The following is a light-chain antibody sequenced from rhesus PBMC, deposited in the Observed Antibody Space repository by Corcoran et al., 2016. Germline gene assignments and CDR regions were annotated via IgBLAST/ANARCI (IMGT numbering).Light chain of an antibody. J-gene: IGKJ3*01. Sequence: DTVMTQTPLSLSVSPGEPASISCRSSQTLLDSGDGNTYLDWYLQKPGTSPQLVIYGVSNRASGVPDRFSGGGSDTDFTLKINRVEPWDVGVYYCMPGLQFPFPFGPGTKLDI. CDR1: QTLLDSGDGNTY. V-gene: IGKV2-104*02. CDR3: MPGLQFPFP. CDR2: GVS.